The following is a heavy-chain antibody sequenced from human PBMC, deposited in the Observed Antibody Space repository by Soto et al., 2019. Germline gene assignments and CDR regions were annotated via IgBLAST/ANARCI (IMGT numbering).Heavy chain of an antibody. CDR1: GDTFTDYY. D-gene: IGHD5-12*01. Sequence: QVQLVQSGAEVKKPGASVTVSCRSSGDTFTDYYIHWVRQAPGQGLEWMGWINPNSGVTKYAQKFQGWVSMTRDTSIRTVYMQLSRLRSDDTAVHYCARESGGATATLDYYYFYMDVWGTGTTVTVSS. J-gene: IGHJ6*03. V-gene: IGHV1-2*04. CDR3: ARESGGATATLDYYYFYMDV. CDR2: INPNSGVT.